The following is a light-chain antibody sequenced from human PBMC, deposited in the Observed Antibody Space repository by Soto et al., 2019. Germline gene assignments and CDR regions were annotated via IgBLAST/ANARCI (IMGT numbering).Light chain of an antibody. CDR1: QSVSSSY. Sequence: EIVLTQSPGTLSLSPLERATRSFMASQSVSSSYLAWYQQKPGQAPRLLIYGASSRATGIPDRFSGSGSGTDFTLTISRLEPEDFAVYYCQQYGSSPGTFGQGTKVDIK. V-gene: IGKV3-20*01. J-gene: IGKJ1*01. CDR3: QQYGSSPGT. CDR2: GAS.